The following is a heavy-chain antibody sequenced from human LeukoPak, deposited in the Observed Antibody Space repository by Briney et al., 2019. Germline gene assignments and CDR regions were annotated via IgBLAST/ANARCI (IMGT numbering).Heavy chain of an antibody. CDR3: ARPDCSGGSCYAIDY. D-gene: IGHD2-15*01. CDR2: IYPGDSDT. Sequence: GESLKISCKGSGYSFTSYWIGWVRQIPGKGLEWMGIIYPGDSDTRYSPSFQGQVTISADKSISTAYLQWSSLKASDTAMYYCARPDCSGGSCYAIDYWGQGTLVTVSS. J-gene: IGHJ4*02. CDR1: GYSFTSYW. V-gene: IGHV5-51*01.